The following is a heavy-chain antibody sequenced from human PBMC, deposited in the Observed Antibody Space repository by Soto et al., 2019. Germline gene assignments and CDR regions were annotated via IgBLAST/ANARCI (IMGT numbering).Heavy chain of an antibody. V-gene: IGHV3-73*01. Sequence: GGSLRLSCVVSGFTLSSYALSWVRQAPGKGLEWVGRIRSKANSYATAYAASVKGRFTISRDDSKNTAYLQMNSLKTEDTAVYYCTRPDVDTVYYYYGMDVWGQGTTVTVSS. CDR2: IRSKANSYAT. D-gene: IGHD5-18*01. J-gene: IGHJ6*02. CDR3: TRPDVDTVYYYYGMDV. CDR1: GFTLSSYA.